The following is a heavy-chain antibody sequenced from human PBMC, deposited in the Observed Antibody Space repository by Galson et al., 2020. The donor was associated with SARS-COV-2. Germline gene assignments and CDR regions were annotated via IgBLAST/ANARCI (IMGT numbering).Heavy chain of an antibody. V-gene: IGHV3-7*01. D-gene: IGHD6-19*01. CDR2: IRGDGSET. CDR3: TREGWQGGY. J-gene: IGHJ4*02. CDR1: GFTFKDFW. Sequence: GGSLRLSCAVSGFTFKDFWMSWVHQAPGKGLEWVANIRGDGSETNYVDSVKGRFSISRDNDMNSLFLQMNSLRVEDTATYYCTREGWQGGYWGQGTRVTVSS.